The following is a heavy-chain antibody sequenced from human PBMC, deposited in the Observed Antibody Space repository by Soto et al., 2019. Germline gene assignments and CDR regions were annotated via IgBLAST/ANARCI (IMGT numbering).Heavy chain of an antibody. Sequence: GGSLRLSCAASGFTFSSYAMSWVRQAPGKGLEWVSAISGSGGSTYYADSVKGRFTISRDNSKNTLYLQMNSLRAEDTAVYYCAKSPRRYDSSGYSLDYWGQGTLVTVSS. CDR1: GFTFSSYA. CDR3: AKSPRRYDSSGYSLDY. D-gene: IGHD3-22*01. V-gene: IGHV3-23*01. CDR2: ISGSGGST. J-gene: IGHJ4*02.